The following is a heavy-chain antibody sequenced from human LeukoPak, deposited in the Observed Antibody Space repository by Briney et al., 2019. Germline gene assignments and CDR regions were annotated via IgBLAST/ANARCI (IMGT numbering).Heavy chain of an antibody. V-gene: IGHV3-21*01. Sequence: GGSLRLSCAASGFTFNTYTMNWVRQAPGKGLEWASSITASSTAIYSADSVKGRFTISRDNAKNFLYLQMNSLRAEDTAVYYCARTYYDILTGYNPYFDYWGQGILVTVSS. CDR3: ARTYYDILTGYNPYFDY. D-gene: IGHD3-9*01. J-gene: IGHJ4*02. CDR2: ITASSTAI. CDR1: GFTFNTYT.